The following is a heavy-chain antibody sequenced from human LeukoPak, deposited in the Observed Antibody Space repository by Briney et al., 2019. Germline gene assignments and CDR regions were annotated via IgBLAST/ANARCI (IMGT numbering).Heavy chain of an antibody. V-gene: IGHV1-46*01. CDR1: GYTFTSYY. CDR3: ARSRYCSSTSCYNTRYGMDV. D-gene: IGHD2-2*02. Sequence: ASVKVSCKASGYTFTSYYMHWVRQAPGQGLEWMGIINPSGGSTSYAQKFQGRVTMTRDTSTRTVYMELSSLRSEDTAVYYCARSRYCSSTSCYNTRYGMDVWGKGTTVTVSS. J-gene: IGHJ6*04. CDR2: INPSGGST.